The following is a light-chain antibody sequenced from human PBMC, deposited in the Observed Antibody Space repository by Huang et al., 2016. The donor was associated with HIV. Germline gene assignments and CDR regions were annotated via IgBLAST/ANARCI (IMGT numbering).Light chain of an antibody. Sequence: EIVMTQSPATLSVSPGEGATLSCRASQSVSSNLDWYQQKIGQAPRLLIYAASTRATGIPARFSGSGSGTEFTLTISSLQSEDFAVYYCQQYNSWPPLTFGGGTKVEIK. CDR3: QQYNSWPPLT. CDR1: QSVSSN. CDR2: AAS. J-gene: IGKJ4*01. V-gene: IGKV3-15*01.